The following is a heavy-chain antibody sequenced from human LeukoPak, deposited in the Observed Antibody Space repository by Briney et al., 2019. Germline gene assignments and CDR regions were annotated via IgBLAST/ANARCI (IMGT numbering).Heavy chain of an antibody. CDR2: IYTSGST. V-gene: IGHV4-4*07. Sequence: PSETLSLTCTVSGGSISSYYWSWIRQPAGKGLEWIGRIYTSGSTNYNPSLKSRVTMSVDTSKNQFSLKLSSVTAADTAVYYCARNSCSGGSCYPGYFQHWGQGTLVTVSS. D-gene: IGHD2-15*01. CDR3: ARNSCSGGSCYPGYFQH. CDR1: GGSISSYY. J-gene: IGHJ1*01.